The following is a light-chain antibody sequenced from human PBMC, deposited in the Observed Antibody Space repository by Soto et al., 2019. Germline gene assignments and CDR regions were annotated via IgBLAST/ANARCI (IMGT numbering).Light chain of an antibody. CDR1: SSDVGSYNL. CDR3: CSYAGSSTFHV. V-gene: IGLV2-23*02. CDR2: AVS. Sequence: QSALTQPASVSGSPGQSITISCTGTSSDVGSYNLVSWYQQHPGKAPKLMIYAVSKRPSGVSNRFSGSKSGNTASLTISGPQAEDEADYYCCSYAGSSTFHVFGTGTKVTFL. J-gene: IGLJ1*01.